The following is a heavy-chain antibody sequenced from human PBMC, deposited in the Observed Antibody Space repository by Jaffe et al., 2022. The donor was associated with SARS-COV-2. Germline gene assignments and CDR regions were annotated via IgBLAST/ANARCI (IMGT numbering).Heavy chain of an antibody. CDR3: ARRSGGSGSSYYFDY. Sequence: QLQLQESGPGLVKPSETLSLTCTVSGGSISSSSYYWGWIRQPPGKGLEWIGSIYYSGSTYYNPSLKSRVTISVDTSKNQFSLKLSSVTAADTAVYYCARRSGGSGSSYYFDYWGQGTLVTVSS. CDR1: GGSISSSSYY. V-gene: IGHV4-39*01. D-gene: IGHD2-15*01. CDR2: IYYSGST. J-gene: IGHJ4*02.